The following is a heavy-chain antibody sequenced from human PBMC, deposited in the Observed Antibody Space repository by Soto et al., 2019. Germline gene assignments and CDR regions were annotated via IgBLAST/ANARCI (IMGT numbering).Heavy chain of an antibody. Sequence: TPSLTCTVSGGSISSYYWSWIRQPPGKGLEWIGYIYYSGSTNYNPSLKSRVTISVDTSKNQFSLKLSSVTAADTAVYYCARDRGVGATNWFDPWGQGTLVTAPQ. J-gene: IGHJ5*02. CDR1: GGSISSYY. D-gene: IGHD1-26*01. CDR2: IYYSGST. CDR3: ARDRGVGATNWFDP. V-gene: IGHV4-59*01.